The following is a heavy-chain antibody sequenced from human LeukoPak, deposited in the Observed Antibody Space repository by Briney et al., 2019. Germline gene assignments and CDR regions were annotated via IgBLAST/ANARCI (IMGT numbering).Heavy chain of an antibody. CDR1: GYTFTSYD. D-gene: IGHD2-2*01. J-gene: IGHJ4*02. V-gene: IGHV1-8*01. CDR3: ARGGDIVVVPAAQFDY. Sequence: ASVKVSCKASGYTFTSYDINWVRQATGQGLEWMGWMNPNSGSTGYAQKFQGRVTMTRNTSISTAYMELSSLRSEDTAVYYCARGGDIVVVPAAQFDYWGQGTLVTVSS. CDR2: MNPNSGST.